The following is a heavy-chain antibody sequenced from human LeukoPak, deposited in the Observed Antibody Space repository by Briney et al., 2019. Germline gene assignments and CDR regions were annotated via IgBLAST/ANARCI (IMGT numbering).Heavy chain of an antibody. Sequence: GESLKISCKHSGYRFTSYWISCVRQMPGKGLEWMGRIDPSDSYTNYSPSFQGHVTISADKSINTAYLQWSSLKASDTAIYYCARHPSGGSNHSPWYFDLWGRGTLVSVSS. D-gene: IGHD3-16*02. CDR1: GYRFTSYW. V-gene: IGHV5-10-1*01. CDR3: ARHPSGGSNHSPWYFDL. J-gene: IGHJ2*01. CDR2: IDPSDSYT.